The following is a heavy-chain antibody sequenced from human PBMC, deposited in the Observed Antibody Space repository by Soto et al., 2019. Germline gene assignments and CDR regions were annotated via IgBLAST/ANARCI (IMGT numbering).Heavy chain of an antibody. J-gene: IGHJ1*01. V-gene: IGHV1-18*01. CDR1: GYTFTNYA. CDR2: ISAYNGNT. Sequence: ASVKVSCKASGYTFTNYAISWVRQAPGQGLEWMGWISAYNGNTNHAQKLQGRVTMTTDTSTSTAYMELGSLGSDDTAVYYCASQEEQWQPFQHWGQGTLVTVSS. D-gene: IGHD6-19*01. CDR3: ASQEEQWQPFQH.